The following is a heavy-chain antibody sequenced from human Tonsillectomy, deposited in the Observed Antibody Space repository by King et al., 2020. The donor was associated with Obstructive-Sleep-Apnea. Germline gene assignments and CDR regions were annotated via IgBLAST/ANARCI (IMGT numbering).Heavy chain of an antibody. CDR1: GYSLTELS. J-gene: IGHJ3*02. Sequence: QLVQSGAEVKKPGASVKVSCKVSGYSLTELSIHWVRQAPGNGLEWMGGFDPEDGKTINGQNFQGRITVTEDTSTETTYMELSSLKSEATAVYYFATDRDQNIPRDAFDMWGQGTTVIVSS. D-gene: IGHD2-2*02. CDR2: FDPEDGKT. V-gene: IGHV1-24*01. CDR3: ATDRDQNIPRDAFDM.